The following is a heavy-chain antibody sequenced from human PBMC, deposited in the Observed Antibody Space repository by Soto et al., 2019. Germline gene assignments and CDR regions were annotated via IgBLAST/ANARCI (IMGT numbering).Heavy chain of an antibody. CDR1: GFTFSSYS. Sequence: EVQLVESGGGLVKPGGSLRLSCAASGFTFSSYSMNWVRQAPGKGLEWVSSISSSSSYIYYADSVKGRFTISRDNAKNSRYLQMNSLRAEDTAVYYCARDNGSGSYPYYYYYGMDVWGQGTTVTVSS. J-gene: IGHJ6*02. CDR2: ISSSSSYI. V-gene: IGHV3-21*01. CDR3: ARDNGSGSYPYYYYYGMDV. D-gene: IGHD3-10*01.